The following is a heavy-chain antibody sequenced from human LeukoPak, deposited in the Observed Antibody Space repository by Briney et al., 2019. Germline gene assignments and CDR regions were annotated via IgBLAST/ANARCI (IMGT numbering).Heavy chain of an antibody. CDR1: GGSISDYY. D-gene: IGHD1-26*01. J-gene: IGHJ4*02. CDR2: IYKSGST. Sequence: PSETLSLTCTVSGGSISDYYWTWIRQPPGKGPEGIGYIYKSGSTNYNPSPKSRVTMSVDTSKNQFSLRLRSVTAADTAVYYCAREGDVAPRYFDYWGQGILVTVSS. V-gene: IGHV4-59*01. CDR3: AREGDVAPRYFDY.